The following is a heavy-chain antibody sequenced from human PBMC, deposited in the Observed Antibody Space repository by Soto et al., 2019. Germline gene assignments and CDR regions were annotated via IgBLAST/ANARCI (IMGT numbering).Heavy chain of an antibody. CDR3: ARLGSSQYGWFDP. J-gene: IGHJ5*02. D-gene: IGHD7-27*01. CDR2: IYSSGST. CDR1: GGSISNYD. V-gene: IGHV4-59*01. Sequence: SETLSLTCTVSGGSISNYDWNWIRQSPGKGLEWIGYIYSSGSTHYNPSLQNRVTISIDTSKNQVSLNVNSVTAADTAVYYCARLGSSQYGWFDPWGQGTLVTVSS.